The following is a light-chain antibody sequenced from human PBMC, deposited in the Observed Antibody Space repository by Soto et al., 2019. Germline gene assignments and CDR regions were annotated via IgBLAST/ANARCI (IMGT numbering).Light chain of an antibody. CDR1: QDISKY. V-gene: IGKV1-33*01. CDR2: EAS. J-gene: IGKJ3*01. Sequence: DIQMTQSPSSLSASVGDRISITCQARQDISKYLIWYQQTPGKAPKFLIYEASSMERGVQSRFSGSGSGTDFTLTINSLQHEDIATYYCQQYHSLPFTFGPGTKLEI. CDR3: QQYHSLPFT.